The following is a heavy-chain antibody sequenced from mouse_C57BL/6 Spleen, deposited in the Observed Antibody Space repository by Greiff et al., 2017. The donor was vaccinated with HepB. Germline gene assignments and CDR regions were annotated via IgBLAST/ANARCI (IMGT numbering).Heavy chain of an antibody. CDR3: ARGDYVSYFDY. CDR1: GYTFTSYW. J-gene: IGHJ2*01. V-gene: IGHV1-7*01. Sequence: QVHVKQSGAELAKPGASVKLSCKASGYTFTSYWMHWVKQRPGQGLEWIGYINPSSGYTKYNQKFKDKATLTADKSSSTAYMQLSSLTYEDSAVYYCARGDYVSYFDYWGQGTTLTVSS. CDR2: INPSSGYT. D-gene: IGHD2-4*01.